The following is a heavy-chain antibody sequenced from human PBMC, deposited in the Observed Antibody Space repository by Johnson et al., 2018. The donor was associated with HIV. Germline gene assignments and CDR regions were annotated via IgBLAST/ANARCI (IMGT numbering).Heavy chain of an antibody. CDR3: TTDPPGMSSTSERDAFDI. CDR1: GFTFSSYA. D-gene: IGHD2-2*01. V-gene: IGHV3-15*01. J-gene: IGHJ3*02. CDR2: IKSKTDGGTT. Sequence: VQLVESGGGLVKPGGSLRVSCAASGFTFSSYAMHWVRQAPGKGLEWVGRIKSKTDGGTTDYAAPVKGRFTISRDDSKNTLYLQMNSLKTEDTAVYYCTTDPPGMSSTSERDAFDIWGQGTMVTVSS.